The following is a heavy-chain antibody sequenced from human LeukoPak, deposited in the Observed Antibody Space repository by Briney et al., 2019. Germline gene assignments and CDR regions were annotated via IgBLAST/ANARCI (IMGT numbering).Heavy chain of an antibody. V-gene: IGHV3-30*04. Sequence: GRSLGLSCAASGFTFSSYAMHWVRQAPGKGLEWVAVISYDGSNKYYADSVKGRFTISRDNSKNTLYLQMNSLRAEDTAVYYCARDLGAVAGYWGQGTLVTVSS. CDR3: ARDLGAVAGY. D-gene: IGHD6-19*01. CDR2: ISYDGSNK. CDR1: GFTFSSYA. J-gene: IGHJ4*02.